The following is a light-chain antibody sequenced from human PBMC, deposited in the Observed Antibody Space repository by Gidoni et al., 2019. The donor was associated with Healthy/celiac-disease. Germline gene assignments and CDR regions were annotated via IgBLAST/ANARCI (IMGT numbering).Light chain of an antibody. CDR3: QQSYNIPLT. V-gene: IGKV1-39*01. Sequence: DIQLTHSPSALSASVGDRVTITCRASRSISTHLNWSQQKPGKAPKLLIYAASNLHSGVPSRFSGRGSGTDFTLTISSLQPEDFATYYCQQSYNIPLTFGGXTKVEIK. J-gene: IGKJ4*01. CDR1: RSISTH. CDR2: AAS.